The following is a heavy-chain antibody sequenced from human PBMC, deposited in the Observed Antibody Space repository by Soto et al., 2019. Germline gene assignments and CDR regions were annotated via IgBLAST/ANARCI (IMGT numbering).Heavy chain of an antibody. V-gene: IGHV3-33*01. Sequence: QVQLVESGGGVVQPGRSLRLSCAASGFTFSSYGMHWVRQAPGKGLEWVAVIWYDGSNKYYADSVKGRFTISRDNSKNTLYLQMNSLRAEDTAVYYCARDIGRGYPGDYWGQGTLVTVSS. CDR1: GFTFSSYG. D-gene: IGHD3-3*01. CDR3: ARDIGRGYPGDY. CDR2: IWYDGSNK. J-gene: IGHJ4*02.